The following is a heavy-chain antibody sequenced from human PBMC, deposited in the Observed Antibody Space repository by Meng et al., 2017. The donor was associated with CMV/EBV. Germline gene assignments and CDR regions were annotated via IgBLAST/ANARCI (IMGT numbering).Heavy chain of an antibody. J-gene: IGHJ6*02. CDR2: INPSGGST. V-gene: IGHV1-46*01. CDR1: GYTFTSYY. D-gene: IGHD2-2*01. CDR3: ARDLDAGVVVVPAAIFPYYYYGMDV. Sequence: ASVKVSCKASGYTFTSYYMHWVRQAPGQGLEWMGIINPSGGSTSYAQKFQGRVTMTRDTSTSTVYMELSSLRSEDTAVYYCARDLDAGVVVVPAAIFPYYYYGMDVWGQGTTVTVSS.